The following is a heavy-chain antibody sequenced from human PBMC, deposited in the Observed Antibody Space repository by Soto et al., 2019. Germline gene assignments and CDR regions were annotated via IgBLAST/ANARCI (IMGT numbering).Heavy chain of an antibody. CDR1: GFSLSTSGVG. CDR3: LQSRCGGDCIQSIGPHYSYGPDA. D-gene: IGHD2-21*02. CDR2: LYWADDK. V-gene: IGHV2-5*02. J-gene: IGHJ6*02. Sequence: QITLKESGPTLVKPTQTLTLTCTFSGFSLSTSGVGVGWIRQPPGKALEWLALLYWADDKSYSPSLRSRLTLSKDSSKIQVVLPLANLDHVHTATYHSLQSRCGGDCIQSIGPHYSYGPDAWGRGATGSAAS.